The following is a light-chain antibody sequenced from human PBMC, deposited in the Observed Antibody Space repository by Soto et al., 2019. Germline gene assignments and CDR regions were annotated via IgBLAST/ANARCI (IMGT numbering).Light chain of an antibody. CDR3: QQAASFPIT. J-gene: IGKJ5*01. CDR1: QGVSTW. CDR2: TAS. V-gene: IGKV1-12*01. Sequence: DIQMTRSPSSVSASVGDRVTITCRASQGVSTWLAWYQQKPGKAPNLLIYTASSLQSGVPSRFSGSGSGTDFTLTINGLQPEDFATYYCQQAASFPITFGHGTRLEIK.